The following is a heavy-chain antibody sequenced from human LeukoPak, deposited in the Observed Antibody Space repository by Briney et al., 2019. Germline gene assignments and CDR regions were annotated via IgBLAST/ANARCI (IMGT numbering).Heavy chain of an antibody. Sequence: GRSLRLSCAASGFTFDDYAMHWVRQAPGKGLEWVSGISWNSGSIGYADSVKGRFTISRDNAKNSLYLQMNSLRAEDTAVYYCARGLVGASSGSAFGYWGQGTLSPSPQ. CDR3: ARGLVGASSGSAFGY. D-gene: IGHD1-26*01. J-gene: IGHJ4*02. V-gene: IGHV3-9*01. CDR1: GFTFDDYA. CDR2: ISWNSGSI.